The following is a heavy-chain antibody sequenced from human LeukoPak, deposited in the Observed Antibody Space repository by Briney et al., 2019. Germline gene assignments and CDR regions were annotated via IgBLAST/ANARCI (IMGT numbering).Heavy chain of an antibody. D-gene: IGHD6-19*01. Sequence: PGGSLRLSCAASGFTFSSYTINWVRQAPGKGLEWVSYISFSVNTKYYGDSVKGRFTISRDNAKNSLYLHMDSLRAEDTAVYYCARGAYSSGWAYFDHWDQGTLVTVSS. CDR2: ISFSVNTK. CDR3: ARGAYSSGWAYFDH. J-gene: IGHJ4*02. V-gene: IGHV3-48*04. CDR1: GFTFSSYT.